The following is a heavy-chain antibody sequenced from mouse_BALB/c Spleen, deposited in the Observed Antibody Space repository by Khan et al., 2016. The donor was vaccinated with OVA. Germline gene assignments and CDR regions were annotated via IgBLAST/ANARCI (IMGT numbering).Heavy chain of an antibody. Sequence: QVQLKESGAELVRPGASVKLSCKTSGYIFTSYWIHWVVQRSGQGLEWIARIYPGTDNIYYNEEFKDKATLTADKSSSTAYMQLSSLTSDDSAVYFCAREEALYYFDYWGQGTTLTVSS. CDR1: GYIFTSYW. V-gene: IGHV1-76*01. J-gene: IGHJ2*01. CDR2: IYPGTDNI. CDR3: AREEALYYFDY.